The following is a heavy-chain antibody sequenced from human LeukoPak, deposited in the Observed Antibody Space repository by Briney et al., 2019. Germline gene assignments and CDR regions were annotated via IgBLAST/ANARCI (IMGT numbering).Heavy chain of an antibody. CDR2: IYYSGST. Sequence: SETLSLTCTVSGGSISSSSYYWGWIRQPPGKGLEWIGSIYYSGSTYYNPSLKSRVTISVDTSKNQFSLKLSSVTAADTAVYYCARLPLTARLHFEYWGQGTLVTVSS. D-gene: IGHD5-12*01. J-gene: IGHJ4*02. V-gene: IGHV4-39*01. CDR1: GGSISSSSYY. CDR3: ARLPLTARLHFEY.